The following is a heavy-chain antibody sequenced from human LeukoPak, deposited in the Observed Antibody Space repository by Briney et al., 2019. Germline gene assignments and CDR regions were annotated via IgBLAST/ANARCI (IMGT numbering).Heavy chain of an antibody. CDR3: ARGVGIVVVPAARTVWFDP. Sequence: SETLSLTCTVSGGSISSYYWSWIRQPPGKGLEWIGYIYYSGSTNYNPSLKSRVTISVDTSKNQFSLKLSSVTAADTAVYYCARGVGIVVVPAARTVWFDPWGQGTLVTVSS. CDR2: IYYSGST. CDR1: GGSISSYY. V-gene: IGHV4-59*01. J-gene: IGHJ5*02. D-gene: IGHD2-2*03.